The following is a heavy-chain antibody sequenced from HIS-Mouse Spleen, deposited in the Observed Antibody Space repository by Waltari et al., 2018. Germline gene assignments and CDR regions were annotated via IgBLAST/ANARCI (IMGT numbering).Heavy chain of an antibody. Sequence: QLKLQESVPGLVKPSECLSLTRTVACASLSSSRCYWAGFRQPPGKGLEWIGSIYYSGSSYYIPSLKSRVTISVVTSKNQFSLKLSSVTAADTAVYYCAREIPYSSSWYDWYFDLWGRDTLVTVSS. D-gene: IGHD6-13*01. J-gene: IGHJ2*01. CDR2: IYYSGSS. CDR3: AREIPYSSSWYDWYFDL. CDR1: CASLSSSRCY. V-gene: IGHV4-39*07.